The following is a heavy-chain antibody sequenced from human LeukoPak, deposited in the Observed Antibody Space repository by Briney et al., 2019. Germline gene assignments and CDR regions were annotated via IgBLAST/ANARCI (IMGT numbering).Heavy chain of an antibody. V-gene: IGHV1-2*02. CDR3: ARDSSSYYFDY. Sequence: ASVRVSCKASGGTFSSYAISWVRQAPGQGLEWMGWINPNSGGTNYAQKFQGRVTMTRDTSISTAYMELSRLRSDDTAVYYCARDSSSYYFDYWGQGTLVTVSS. D-gene: IGHD2-15*01. CDR2: INPNSGGT. CDR1: GGTFSSYA. J-gene: IGHJ4*02.